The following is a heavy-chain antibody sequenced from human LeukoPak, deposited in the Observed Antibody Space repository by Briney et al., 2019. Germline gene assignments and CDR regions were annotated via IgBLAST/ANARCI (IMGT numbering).Heavy chain of an antibody. V-gene: IGHV1-69*04. CDR2: IIPILGIA. CDR3: ASGHYYDSSGYNGY. J-gene: IGHJ4*02. Sequence: GASVKVSCKASGGTFSSYAISWVRQAPGQGLEWMGRIIPILGIANYAQKFQGRVTITADKSTSTAYMELSSLRSEDTAVYYCASGHYYDSSGYNGYWGQGTLVTVSS. CDR1: GGTFSSYA. D-gene: IGHD3-22*01.